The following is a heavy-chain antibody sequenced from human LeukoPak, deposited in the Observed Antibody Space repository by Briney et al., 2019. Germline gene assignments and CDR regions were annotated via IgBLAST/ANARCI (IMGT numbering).Heavy chain of an antibody. D-gene: IGHD4-17*01. CDR3: ARADTYGDYVY. CDR1: GFTFSSYA. Sequence: GGSLRLSCPASGFTFSSYAMSWVRQAPGKGLEWVSAISDSGDRTYYADSVKGRFTISRDNSKNTLYLQMNSLRAEDTAVYYCARADTYGDYVYWGQGTLVTVSS. V-gene: IGHV3-23*01. J-gene: IGHJ4*02. CDR2: ISDSGDRT.